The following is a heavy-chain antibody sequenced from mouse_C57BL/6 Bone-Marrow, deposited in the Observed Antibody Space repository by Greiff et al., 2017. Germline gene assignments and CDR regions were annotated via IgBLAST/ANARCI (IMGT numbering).Heavy chain of an antibody. CDR1: GYTFTSYW. V-gene: IGHV1-64*01. CDR2: IHPNSGST. D-gene: IGHD2-1*01. J-gene: IGHJ4*01. Sequence: VQLQQPGAELVKPGASVKLSCKASGYTFTSYWMHWVKQRPGQGLEWIGMIHPNSGSTNYNEKFKSKAKLTGDKSSSTAYMQLSSLTSEDSAVYYGASEGFYYSYYYAMDYWGQGTSVTVSS. CDR3: ASEGFYYSYYYAMDY.